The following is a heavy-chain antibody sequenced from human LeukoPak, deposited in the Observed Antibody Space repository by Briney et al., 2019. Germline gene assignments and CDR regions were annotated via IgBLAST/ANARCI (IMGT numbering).Heavy chain of an antibody. V-gene: IGHV1-2*02. CDR2: INPNTGGT. J-gene: IGHJ4*02. D-gene: IGHD3-22*01. CDR3: ARGGYYDSSGVFDY. Sequence: HEASVKVSCKASGYTFTGYYMHWVRQAPGQGLEWMGWINPNTGGTNYAQKFQGRVTMTRDTTISTAYMELSSLRSEDTAVYYCARGGYYDSSGVFDYWGQGTLVTVSS. CDR1: GYTFTGYY.